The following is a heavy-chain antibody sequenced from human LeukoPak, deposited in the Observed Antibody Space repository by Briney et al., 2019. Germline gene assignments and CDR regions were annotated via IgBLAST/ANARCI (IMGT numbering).Heavy chain of an antibody. J-gene: IGHJ4*02. CDR3: TTRRGRGY. Sequence: GGSLRLSCAGSGFISSDAWIGWVRRAPGTGLEWVGRITNKVDRETRDYAAPVKGRFPISREDSKNTAYLPMNTLKPEDTTVGYCTTRRGRGYWGQGTRVTVSS. CDR1: GFISSDAW. CDR2: ITNKVDRETR. V-gene: IGHV3-15*01. D-gene: IGHD1-26*01.